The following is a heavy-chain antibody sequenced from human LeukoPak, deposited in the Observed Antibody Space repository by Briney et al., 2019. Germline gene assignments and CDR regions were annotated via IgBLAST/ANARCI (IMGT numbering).Heavy chain of an antibody. V-gene: IGHV3-30*04. CDR3: ARDITGTTSY. Sequence: GESLKISCAASGFTFSSYAMHWVRQAPGKGLEWVAVISYDGSNKYYADSVKGRFTISRDNSKNTLYLQMNSLRAEDTAVYYCARDITGTTSYWGQGTLVTVSS. D-gene: IGHD1-20*01. J-gene: IGHJ4*02. CDR1: GFTFSSYA. CDR2: ISYDGSNK.